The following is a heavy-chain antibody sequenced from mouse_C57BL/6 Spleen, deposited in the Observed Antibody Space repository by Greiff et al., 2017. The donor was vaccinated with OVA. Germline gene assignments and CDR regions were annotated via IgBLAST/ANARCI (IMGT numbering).Heavy chain of an antibody. CDR2: IDPETGGT. J-gene: IGHJ2*01. D-gene: IGHD2-4*01. CDR3: TRLDDWACDY. V-gene: IGHV1-15*01. Sequence: VQLQQSGAELVRPGASVTLSCKASGYTFTGYEMHWVKQTPVHGLEWIGVIDPETGGTDYNQKFKGKAILTADKSSSTAYMELRSLTSEDSAVYYGTRLDDWACDYWGQGTTLTVSS. CDR1: GYTFTGYE.